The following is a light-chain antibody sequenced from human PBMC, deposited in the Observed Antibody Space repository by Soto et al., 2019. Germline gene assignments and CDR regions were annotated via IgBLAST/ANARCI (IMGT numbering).Light chain of an antibody. J-gene: IGLJ1*01. CDR1: SSDVGGYNY. CDR3: SSYTSSSTLFYV. CDR2: EVS. Sequence: QSALTQPASVSGSPGQSITISCTGPSSDVGGYNYVSWYQQHPGKAPKLLLYEVSNRPSGVSNRFSGSKSGNTASLTISGLQSEDEAYYYCSSYTSSSTLFYVFGTGTKLTVL. V-gene: IGLV2-14*01.